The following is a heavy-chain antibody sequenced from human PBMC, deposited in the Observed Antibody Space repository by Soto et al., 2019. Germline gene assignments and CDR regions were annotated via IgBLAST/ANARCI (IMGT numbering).Heavy chain of an antibody. Sequence: LXIXCKVSRYRFTTXSIGRVRQMPGKGLEWMGIIYTGDSDTRYSPSFQGQVTISADKSISTAYLKWSSLKASDTAMYYCTRHSTKYLNDFWGPGTLGTVSS. V-gene: IGHV5-51*01. CDR1: RYRFTTXS. J-gene: IGHJ4*02. CDR2: IYTGDSDT. D-gene: IGHD2-8*01. CDR3: TRHSTKYLNDF.